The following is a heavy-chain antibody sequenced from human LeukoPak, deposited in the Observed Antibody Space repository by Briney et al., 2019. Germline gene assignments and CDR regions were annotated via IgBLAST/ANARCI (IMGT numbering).Heavy chain of an antibody. J-gene: IGHJ4*02. CDR3: ARVSDHYDSSGYGLFDY. CDR2: IYYSGTT. V-gene: IGHV4-59*01. D-gene: IGHD3-22*01. CDR1: GGSISSYY. Sequence: SETLSLTCTVSGGSISSYYWSWIRQPPGKGLEWIGYIYYSGTTNYNPSLKSRVTISVDTSKNQFSLKLSSVTAADTAVYYCARVSDHYDSSGYGLFDYWGQGTLVTVSS.